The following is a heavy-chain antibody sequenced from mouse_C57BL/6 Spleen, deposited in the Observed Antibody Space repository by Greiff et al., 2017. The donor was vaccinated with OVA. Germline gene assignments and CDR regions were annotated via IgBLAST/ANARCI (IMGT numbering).Heavy chain of an antibody. V-gene: IGHV1-39*01. J-gene: IGHJ4*01. D-gene: IGHD1-1*01. CDR2: INPNYGTT. CDR3: ARWGGYYGSSYDYYAMDY. Sequence: EVQLQQSGPELVKPGASVKISCKASGYSFTDYNMNWVKQSNGKSLEWIGVINPNYGTTSYNQKFKGKATLTVDQSSSTAYMQLNSLTSEDSVVYYCARWGGYYGSSYDYYAMDYWGQGTSVTVSS. CDR1: GYSFTDYN.